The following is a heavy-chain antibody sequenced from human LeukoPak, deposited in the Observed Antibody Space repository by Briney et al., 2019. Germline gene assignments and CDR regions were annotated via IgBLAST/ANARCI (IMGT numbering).Heavy chain of an antibody. J-gene: IGHJ4*02. V-gene: IGHV4-59*01. D-gene: IGHD1-26*01. CDR3: ARGPSGSYDFDY. CDR2: IYYSGST. Sequence: SETLSLTCTVSGGSISSYYWSWIRQPPGKGLEWIGYIYYSGSTNYNPSLKSRVTISVDTSKNQFSLKLSSVTAADTAVYYCARGPSGSYDFDYWGQGTLVTVSS. CDR1: GGSISSYY.